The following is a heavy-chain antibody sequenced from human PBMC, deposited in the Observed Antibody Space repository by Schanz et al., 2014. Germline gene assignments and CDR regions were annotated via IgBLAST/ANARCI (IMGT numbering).Heavy chain of an antibody. J-gene: IGHJ6*02. Sequence: VQLVESGGGVVQPGRSLRLSCAASGFTFSSYAMHWVRQAPGRGLQWVALISYDGGHKYYADSVKGRFTISRDNSKNTLYLQMNSLRAEDAAVYRCARDKNYDDSAEYGMDVWGQGTTVTVSS. D-gene: IGHD3-22*01. V-gene: IGHV3-30*14. CDR1: GFTFSSYA. CDR3: ARDKNYDDSAEYGMDV. CDR2: ISYDGGHK.